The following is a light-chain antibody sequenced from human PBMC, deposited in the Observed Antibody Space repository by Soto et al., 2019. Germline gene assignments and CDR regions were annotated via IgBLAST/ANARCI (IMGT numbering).Light chain of an antibody. V-gene: IGLV2-23*02. CDR2: EVT. CDR1: SSDVGRYNL. Sequence: QSVLTQPASVSGSPGQSITISCTGASSDVGRYNLVSWYQQQPGKAPKLMIYEVTKRPSGVSNRSSGSKSDNTASLTISGLQAEDEADYYCCSYAGSSTYVFGTGTKVTVL. J-gene: IGLJ1*01. CDR3: CSYAGSSTYV.